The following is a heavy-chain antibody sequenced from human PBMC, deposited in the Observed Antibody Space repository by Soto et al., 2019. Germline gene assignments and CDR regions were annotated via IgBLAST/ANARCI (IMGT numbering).Heavy chain of an antibody. J-gene: IGHJ6*02. D-gene: IGHD1-26*01. Sequence: GGSLRLSCAASGFTFSSYSMNWVRQAPGKGLEWVSSISSSSSYIYYADSVKGRFTISRDNAKNSLYLQMNSLRAEDTAVYYCAREGLVGATPDYYYYGMDVWGQGTTVTVSS. V-gene: IGHV3-21*01. CDR2: ISSSSSYI. CDR1: GFTFSSYS. CDR3: AREGLVGATPDYYYYGMDV.